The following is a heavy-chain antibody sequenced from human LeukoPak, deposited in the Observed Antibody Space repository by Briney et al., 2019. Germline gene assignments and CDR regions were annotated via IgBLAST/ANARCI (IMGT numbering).Heavy chain of an antibody. D-gene: IGHD6-6*01. V-gene: IGHV3-7*01. Sequence: GGSLRLSCAASGFAFSTYWMIWVRQAPGKGLEWVASIGKDGSEKSYVDSVKGRFTISRDNARNSLYLQMSSLRVEDTAVYYCAREGSSERFDYWGQGTLVTVSS. CDR3: AREGSSERFDY. CDR2: IGKDGSEK. CDR1: GFAFSTYW. J-gene: IGHJ4*02.